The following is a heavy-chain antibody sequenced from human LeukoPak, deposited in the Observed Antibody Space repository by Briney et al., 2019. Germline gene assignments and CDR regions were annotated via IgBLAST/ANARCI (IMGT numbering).Heavy chain of an antibody. J-gene: IGHJ3*02. CDR1: GYTFTDYY. CDR3: AREGRGLAFDI. V-gene: IGHV1-2*02. Sequence: ASVTVSFMASGYTFTDYYIHWVRQAPGEGGEWMGWINPKSGGKNYAQKFQGRVTMTRETYISTAYLELSRLRSDDTAVYYCAREGRGLAFDIWGQGTMVTVSS. CDR2: INPKSGGK.